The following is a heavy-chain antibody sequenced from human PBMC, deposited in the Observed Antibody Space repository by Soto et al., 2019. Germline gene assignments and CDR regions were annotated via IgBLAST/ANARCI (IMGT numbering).Heavy chain of an antibody. D-gene: IGHD2-15*01. J-gene: IGHJ6*02. V-gene: IGHV1-69*13. CDR2: IIPIFGTA. CDR1: GGTFSSYA. Sequence: SVKVSCKAPGGTFSSYAISWVRQAPGQGLEWMGGIIPIFGTANYAQKFQGRVTITADESTSTAYMELSSLRSEDTAVYYCARDDNDCSGGSCYTEDYYYYYGMDVWGQGTTVTVSS. CDR3: ARDDNDCSGGSCYTEDYYYYYGMDV.